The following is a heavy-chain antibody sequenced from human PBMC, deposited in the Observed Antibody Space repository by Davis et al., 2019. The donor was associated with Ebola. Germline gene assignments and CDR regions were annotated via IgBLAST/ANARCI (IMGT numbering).Heavy chain of an antibody. V-gene: IGHV1-46*01. CDR2: INPSGGST. CDR3: ARDLGWFGELLSYYFDY. D-gene: IGHD3-10*01. Sequence: AASVKVSCKASGYTFTSYYMHWVRQAPGQGLEWMGTINPSGGSTNYAQKLQGRVTMTTDTSTSTAYMELRSLRSDDTAVYYCARDLGWFGELLSYYFDYWGQGTLVTVSS. CDR1: GYTFTSYY. J-gene: IGHJ4*02.